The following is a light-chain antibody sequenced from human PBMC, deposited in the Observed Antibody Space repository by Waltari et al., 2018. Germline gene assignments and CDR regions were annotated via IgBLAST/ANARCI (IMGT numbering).Light chain of an antibody. V-gene: IGKV3-15*01. J-gene: IGKJ1*01. CDR1: QTIGRS. Sequence: ETVVTQSPATLSVSPGERATLSCKTSQTIGRSLAWYQQQPGHAPSLVTYGASSRATCIPARCSGSGSETEFALTISGLQAEDFAVYYCQQYNNWPPGTFGQGTKVEI. CDR2: GAS. CDR3: QQYNNWPPGT.